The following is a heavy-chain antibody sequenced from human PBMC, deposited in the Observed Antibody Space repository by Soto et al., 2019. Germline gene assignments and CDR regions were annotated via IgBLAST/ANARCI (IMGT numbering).Heavy chain of an antibody. J-gene: IGHJ4*02. V-gene: IGHV1-69*13. Sequence: EASVKVSCKVSGGTFSSYAISWVRQAPGQGLEWMGGIIPIFGTANYAQKFQGRVTITADESTSTAYMELSSLRSEDTAVYYCAGVHSGKFDYWGKGTRSTVSS. CDR1: GGTFSSYA. D-gene: IGHD1-1*01. CDR3: AGVHSGKFDY. CDR2: IIPIFGTA.